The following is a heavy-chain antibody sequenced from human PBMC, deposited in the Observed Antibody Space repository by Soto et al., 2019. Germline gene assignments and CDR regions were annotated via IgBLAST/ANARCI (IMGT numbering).Heavy chain of an antibody. CDR3: ARGESEQLSFDY. Sequence: EVQLVETGGGLIQPGGSLRLSCAASGFTVSSNYMSWVRQAPGKGLEWVSVIYSGGSTYYADSVKGRFTISRDNSKNTLYLQMNNLRAEDTAVYYCARGESEQLSFDYWGQGTLVTVSS. CDR1: GFTVSSNY. D-gene: IGHD1-1*01. V-gene: IGHV3-53*02. CDR2: IYSGGST. J-gene: IGHJ4*02.